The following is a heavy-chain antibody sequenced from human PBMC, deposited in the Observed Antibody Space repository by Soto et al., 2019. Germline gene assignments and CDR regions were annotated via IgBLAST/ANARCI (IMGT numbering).Heavy chain of an antibody. J-gene: IGHJ6*02. Sequence: PGGSLRLSCAASGFTFSSYGMHWVRQAPGKGLEWVAVISYDGSNKYYADSVKGRFTISRDNSKNTLYLQMNSLRAEDTAVYYCAKVPSWPSAHYYYGMDVWGQGTTVTVSS. CDR1: GFTFSSYG. V-gene: IGHV3-30*18. CDR3: AKVPSWPSAHYYYGMDV. CDR2: ISYDGSNK. D-gene: IGHD6-13*01.